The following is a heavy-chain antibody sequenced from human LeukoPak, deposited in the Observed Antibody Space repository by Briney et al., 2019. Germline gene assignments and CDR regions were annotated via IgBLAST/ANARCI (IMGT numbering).Heavy chain of an antibody. CDR3: ARMKGAAAATFEF. D-gene: IGHD6-13*01. CDR2: IGRIETPM. Sequence: GGSLRLSCTASGFTFSGYYMSWIRQAPGKGLEWVSDIGRIETPMNYADPVKGRFTISRDNAKNSLYLDMTSLRGEDTAVYYCARMKGAAAATFEFWGQGSLVTVSS. V-gene: IGHV3-11*01. J-gene: IGHJ4*02. CDR1: GFTFSGYY.